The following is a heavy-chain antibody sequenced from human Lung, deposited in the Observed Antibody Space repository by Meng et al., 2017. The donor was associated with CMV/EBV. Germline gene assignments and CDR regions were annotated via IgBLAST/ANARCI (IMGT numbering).Heavy chain of an antibody. CDR1: FSSYA. J-gene: IGHJ5*02. V-gene: IGHV1-69*04. CDR2: IIPILAIT. CDR3: GRYTDIVSVIAATRDYWFDP. Sequence: FSSYAITWVRQATRQGLEWMGTIIPILAITKYAQKFQGRVTITADKTSSTVYMELSSLRSDDTAVYYCGRYTDIVSVIAATRDYWFDPWGQGTLVTVSS. D-gene: IGHD2-15*01.